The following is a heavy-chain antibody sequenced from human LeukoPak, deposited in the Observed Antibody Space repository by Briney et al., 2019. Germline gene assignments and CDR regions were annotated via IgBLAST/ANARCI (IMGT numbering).Heavy chain of an antibody. CDR2: FDPEDGET. D-gene: IGHD5-24*01. CDR1: GYTLTELS. Sequence: ASVKVYCKVSGYTLTELSMHWVRQAPGKGLEWMGGFDPEDGETIYAQKFQGRVTMTEDTSTDTAYMELSSLRSEDTAVYYCATEIWEDGYNNWFDPWGQGTLVTVSS. V-gene: IGHV1-24*01. CDR3: ATEIWEDGYNNWFDP. J-gene: IGHJ5*02.